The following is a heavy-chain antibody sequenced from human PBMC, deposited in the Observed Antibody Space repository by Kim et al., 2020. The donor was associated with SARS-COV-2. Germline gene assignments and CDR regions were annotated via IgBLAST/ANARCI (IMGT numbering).Heavy chain of an antibody. CDR3: ARPDGYSYSPYDC. V-gene: IGHV3-11*03. Sequence: YADSGNGRFTDSQDNAKNSLYLEMNRLRAGDTAVYYCARPDGYSYSPYDCWGQGTLVTVSS. J-gene: IGHJ4*02. D-gene: IGHD5-18*01.